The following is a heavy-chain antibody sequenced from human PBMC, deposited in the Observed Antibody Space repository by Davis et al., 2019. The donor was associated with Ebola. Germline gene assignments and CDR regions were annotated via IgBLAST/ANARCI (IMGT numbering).Heavy chain of an antibody. V-gene: IGHV4-61*01. J-gene: IGHJ6*02. Sequence: GSLRLSCTVSGGSVSSGSYYWSWIRQPPGKGLEWIGYINYSGNTKYNPSLKSRVSISVDTSKNQFSLKLSSVTAADTAVYYCARQNGDSRFDYYYGMDVWGQGTTVTVSS. D-gene: IGHD4-17*01. CDR1: GGSVSSGSYY. CDR3: ARQNGDSRFDYYYGMDV. CDR2: INYSGNT.